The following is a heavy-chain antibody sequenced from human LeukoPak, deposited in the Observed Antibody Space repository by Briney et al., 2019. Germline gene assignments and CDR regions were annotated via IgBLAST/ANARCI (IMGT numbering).Heavy chain of an antibody. CDR2: IYYSGST. D-gene: IGHD4/OR15-4a*01. V-gene: IGHV4-59*01. CDR3: ARVNMDYRRAFDI. CDR1: GGSISNYY. J-gene: IGHJ3*02. Sequence: SETLSLTCTVSGGSISNYYWNWIRQPPGKGLEWIGYIYYSGSTNYNPSLKSRVTISVDTSKNQFSLKLSSVTAADTAVYYCARVNMDYRRAFDIWGQGTMVTVSS.